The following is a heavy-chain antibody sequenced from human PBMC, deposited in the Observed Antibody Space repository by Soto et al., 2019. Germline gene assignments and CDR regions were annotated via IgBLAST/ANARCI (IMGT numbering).Heavy chain of an antibody. CDR3: GGEGYCISSMCYVVSYSMEA. J-gene: IGHJ6*01. Sequence: QVQLVQSGGEVKNPGASVKVSCKAFGYTLTNYGISWVRQAPGQGLEWMGWISAYKGHANYAQKFKGRVRLTTDRPTRTAYMERRSLGSDTTAEYYCGGEGYCISSMCYVVSYSMEAWGKGPPVPV. CDR2: ISAYKGHA. CDR1: GYTLTNYG. D-gene: IGHD2-2*01. V-gene: IGHV1-18*01.